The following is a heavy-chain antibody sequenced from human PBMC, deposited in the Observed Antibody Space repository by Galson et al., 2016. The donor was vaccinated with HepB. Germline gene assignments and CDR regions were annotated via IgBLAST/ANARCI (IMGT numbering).Heavy chain of an antibody. Sequence: SLRLSCAASGFTFSSFWMHWVRQAPGKGLVWVSRINSDGSYANYADSVKGRFTISRDNAKNTVYLQRNSLRAEDTAVYYCGVDFRVAEFWGQGMLVTVAS. CDR2: INSDGSYA. CDR1: GFTFSSFW. J-gene: IGHJ4*02. V-gene: IGHV3-74*01. CDR3: GVDFRVAEF. D-gene: IGHD3-10*01.